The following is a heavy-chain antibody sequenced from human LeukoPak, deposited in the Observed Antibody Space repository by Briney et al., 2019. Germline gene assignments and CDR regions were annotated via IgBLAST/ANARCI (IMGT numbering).Heavy chain of an antibody. CDR3: ARAKPKNMVRGLIMRRESRYYFDY. Sequence: GGSLRLPCAASGFTFSSYSMNWVRQAPGKGLEWVSSISSSSSYIYYADSVKGRFTISRDNAKNSLYLQMNSLRAEDTAVYYCARAKPKNMVRGLIMRRESRYYFDYWGQGTLVTVSS. J-gene: IGHJ4*02. V-gene: IGHV3-21*04. CDR2: ISSSSSYI. D-gene: IGHD3-10*01. CDR1: GFTFSSYS.